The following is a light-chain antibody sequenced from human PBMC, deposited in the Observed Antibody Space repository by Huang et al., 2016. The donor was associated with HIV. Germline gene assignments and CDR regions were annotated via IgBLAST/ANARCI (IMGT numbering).Light chain of an antibody. CDR1: QSISTY. V-gene: IGKV1-39*01. J-gene: IGKJ5*01. CDR3: QQSYSALSS. Sequence: IQMTQSPTSLSASVGDRVSIACRASQSISTYLNWYQQKPGKAPKLLISSASALHIGVPARFSGRGSGTDFTLTIRGLQLDDFATYYCQQSYSALSSFGPGTRL. CDR2: SAS.